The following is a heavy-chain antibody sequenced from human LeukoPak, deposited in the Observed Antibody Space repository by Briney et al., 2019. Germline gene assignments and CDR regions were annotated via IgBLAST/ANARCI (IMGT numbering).Heavy chain of an antibody. J-gene: IGHJ6*04. CDR1: GGTFSSYA. CDR3: ARERGGGSGSSHYYYYYGMDV. V-gene: IGHV1-69*13. CDR2: IIPIFGTA. D-gene: IGHD3-10*01. Sequence: GASVKVSCKASGGTFSSYAISWVRQAPGQGLEWMGGIIPIFGTANYAQKFQGRVTITADESTSTAYMELSSLRSEDTAVYYCARERGGGSGSSHYYYYYGMDVWGKGTTVTVSS.